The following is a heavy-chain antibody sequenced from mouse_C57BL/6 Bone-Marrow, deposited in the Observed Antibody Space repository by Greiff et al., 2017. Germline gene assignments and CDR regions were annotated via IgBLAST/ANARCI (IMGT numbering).Heavy chain of an antibody. J-gene: IGHJ2*01. CDR1: GYTFTDYY. CDR2: INPNNGGT. Sequence: VQLQQSGPELVKPGSSVKISCKASGYTFTDYYMNWVKQSHGKSLEWIGDINPNNGGTSYNQKLKGKATLTVDKSSSTAYLELRSLTSEDSAVDYCARDYYGSSWYFDYWGQGTILTVSS. D-gene: IGHD1-1*01. V-gene: IGHV1-26*01. CDR3: ARDYYGSSWYFDY.